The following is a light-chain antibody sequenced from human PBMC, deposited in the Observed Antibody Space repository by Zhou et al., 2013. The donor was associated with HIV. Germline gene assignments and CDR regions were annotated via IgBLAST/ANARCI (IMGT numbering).Light chain of an antibody. CDR1: ESVSTN. Sequence: DIVMTQSPATLSVSPGERATLSCRASESVSTNLAWYQQKPGQAPRLLMYGASTRAAGIPARFSGSGSGTEFTLTISSMQPEDFAVYHCQQYDKWPLTFGQGTRLEIK. J-gene: IGKJ5*01. CDR2: GAS. V-gene: IGKV3-15*01. CDR3: QQYDKWPLT.